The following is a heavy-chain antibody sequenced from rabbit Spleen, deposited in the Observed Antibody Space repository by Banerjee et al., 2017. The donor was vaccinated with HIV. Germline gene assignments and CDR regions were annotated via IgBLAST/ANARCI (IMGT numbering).Heavy chain of an antibody. CDR2: IYPITETT. Sequence: HLEESGGRLVQPGGSLTLSCKAYGFTISNYWINWVRQAPGKGLEWIGIIYPITETTYYANWVNGRFTISSDNAQNTVDLQMNSLTAADTATYFCAREDVGGSVSLWGQGTLVTVS. V-gene: IGHV1S7*01. CDR1: GFTISNYW. D-gene: IGHD1-1*01. CDR3: AREDVGGSVSL. J-gene: IGHJ3*01.